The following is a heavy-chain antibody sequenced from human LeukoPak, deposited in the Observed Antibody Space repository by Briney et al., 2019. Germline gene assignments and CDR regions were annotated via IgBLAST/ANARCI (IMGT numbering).Heavy chain of an antibody. Sequence: SVKVSCKASGGTFSSYAISWVRQAPGQGLEWMGRIIPILGIANYAQKFQGRVTITADKSTSTAYMELSSLRSEDTAVYYCARDFPSPYDYGDCGVGANYFDYWGQGTLVTVSS. CDR1: GGTFSSYA. V-gene: IGHV1-69*04. J-gene: IGHJ4*02. CDR2: IIPILGIA. CDR3: ARDFPSPYDYGDCGVGANYFDY. D-gene: IGHD4-17*01.